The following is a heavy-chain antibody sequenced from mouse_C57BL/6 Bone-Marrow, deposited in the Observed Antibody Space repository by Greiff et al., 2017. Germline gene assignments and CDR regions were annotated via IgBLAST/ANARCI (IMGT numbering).Heavy chain of an antibody. J-gene: IGHJ1*03. CDR3: ARGGYYEDWYFDV. CDR2: IYPRSGNT. CDR1: GYTFTSYG. V-gene: IGHV1-81*01. Sequence: QVQLQQSGAELARPGASVKLSCKASGYTFTSYGISWVKQRTGQGLEWIGEIYPRSGNTYYNEKFKGKATLTADKSSSTAYMELRSLTSEDSAVYFCARGGYYEDWYFDVWGTGTTVTVSS. D-gene: IGHD2-4*01.